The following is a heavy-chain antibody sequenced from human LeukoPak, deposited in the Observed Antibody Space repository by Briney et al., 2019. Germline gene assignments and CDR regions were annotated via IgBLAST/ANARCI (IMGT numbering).Heavy chain of an antibody. J-gene: IGHJ4*02. CDR3: AKGAYTVTKIGGEVDY. Sequence: PGGSLRLSCAASGFTFSSYGMHWVRQAPGKGLEWVAFIRYDGSNKYYADSVKGRFTISRDNSKNTLYLQMNSLRAEDTAVYYCAKGAYTVTKIGGEVDYWGQGTLVTVSS. CDR1: GFTFSSYG. D-gene: IGHD4-17*01. V-gene: IGHV3-30*02. CDR2: IRYDGSNK.